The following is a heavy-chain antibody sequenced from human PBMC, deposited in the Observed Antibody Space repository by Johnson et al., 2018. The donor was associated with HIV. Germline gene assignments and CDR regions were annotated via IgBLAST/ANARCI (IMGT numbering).Heavy chain of an antibody. D-gene: IGHD3-10*01. Sequence: VQLVESGGGLVQPGGSLRLSCAASGFTFSSYAMSWVRQAPGKGLEWVSAISGSGSTIYYADSVKGRFTISRDNAKNTLYLQMNSLRAEDPAIYYCARAPGNDAFDIWGQGTVVTVSS. CDR1: GFTFSSYA. CDR3: ARAPGNDAFDI. CDR2: ISGSGSTI. V-gene: IGHV3-23*04. J-gene: IGHJ3*02.